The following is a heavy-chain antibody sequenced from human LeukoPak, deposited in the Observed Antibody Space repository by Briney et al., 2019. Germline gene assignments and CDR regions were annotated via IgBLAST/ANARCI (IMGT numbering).Heavy chain of an antibody. J-gene: IGHJ4*02. CDR3: AKCSDYHDSSGYYDY. CDR1: GFTFSNYA. CDR2: ISGGGASK. V-gene: IGHV3-23*01. Sequence: PGGSLRLSCAASGFTFSNYATSWVRQAPGKGLEWVSGISGGGASKYYADSVKGRFTISRDNSKNTLFLQMNSLRVEDTAVYYCAKCSDYHDSSGYYDYWGQGSLVTVSS. D-gene: IGHD3-22*01.